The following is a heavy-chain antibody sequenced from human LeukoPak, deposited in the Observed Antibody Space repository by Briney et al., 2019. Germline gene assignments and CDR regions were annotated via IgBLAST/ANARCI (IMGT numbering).Heavy chain of an antibody. CDR3: AKDFEPFCGRACYPTWFDP. V-gene: IGHV3-23*01. D-gene: IGHD2-21*02. CDR2: ISGSGADT. J-gene: IGHJ5*02. CDR1: GFTFNRYA. Sequence: PGGSLRLSCAASGFTFNRYAMSWVRQAPGKGLEWVSGISGSGADTYYIDSVKGHFIISRDNSKNTLYLQINSLRAEDTAIYYCAKDFEPFCGRACYPTWFDPWGQGTLVTVSS.